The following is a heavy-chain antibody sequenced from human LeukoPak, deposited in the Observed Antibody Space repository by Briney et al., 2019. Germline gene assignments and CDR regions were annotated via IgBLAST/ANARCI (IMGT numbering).Heavy chain of an antibody. Sequence: PGRSLRLSCAASGFTFSSYGMHWVRQAPGKGLEGVAVISYDGSNKYYADSVKGRFTISRDNSKNTLYLQMNSLRAEDTAVYYCAKDETPYSRKTPHYWGQGTLVTVSS. J-gene: IGHJ4*02. CDR2: ISYDGSNK. D-gene: IGHD6-13*01. CDR1: GFTFSSYG. CDR3: AKDETPYSRKTPHY. V-gene: IGHV3-30*18.